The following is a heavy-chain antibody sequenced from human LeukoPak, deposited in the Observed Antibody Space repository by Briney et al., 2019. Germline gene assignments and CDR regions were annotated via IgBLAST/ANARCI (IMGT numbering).Heavy chain of an antibody. CDR2: INPNSGGT. V-gene: IGHV1-2*02. CDR3: ARARISTSPYGSSWHLDY. D-gene: IGHD6-13*01. Sequence: ASVKVTCKASGYTFTGYYMHWVRQAPGQGLEWMGWINPNSGGTNYAQKFQGRVTMTRDTSISTAYMELSRLRSDDTAVYYCARARISTSPYGSSWHLDYWGQGTLVTVSS. CDR1: GYTFTGYY. J-gene: IGHJ4*02.